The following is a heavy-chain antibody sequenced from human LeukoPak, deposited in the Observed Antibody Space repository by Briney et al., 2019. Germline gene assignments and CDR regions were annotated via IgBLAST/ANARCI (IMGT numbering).Heavy chain of an antibody. CDR3: AKDRQEYSSSSGRFDY. CDR1: GFTFSSYA. V-gene: IGHV3-23*01. J-gene: IGHJ4*02. Sequence: GGSLRLSCAASGFTFSSYAMSWVRQAPGKGLELVSAISGSGGSTYYADSVKGRFTISRDNSKNTLYLKMNSLRAEDTAVYYCAKDRQEYSSSSGRFDYWGQGTLVTVSS. D-gene: IGHD6-6*01. CDR2: ISGSGGST.